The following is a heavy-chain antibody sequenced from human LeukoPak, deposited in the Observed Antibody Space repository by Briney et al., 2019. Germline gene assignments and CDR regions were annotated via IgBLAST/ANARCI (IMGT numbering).Heavy chain of an antibody. CDR3: ARDFGTTVTTFGAVDI. V-gene: IGHV3-33*01. J-gene: IGHJ3*02. CDR2: IWSDGSSE. CDR1: GISFSTSG. D-gene: IGHD4-17*01. Sequence: PGGSLRLSCAASGISFSTSGMHWVRQAPGKGLEWVAFIWSDGSSEYYADSVKGRFTISRDNSKDTVYLQMNSLRAEDTAMYYCARDFGTTVTTFGAVDIWGQGTKVIVSS.